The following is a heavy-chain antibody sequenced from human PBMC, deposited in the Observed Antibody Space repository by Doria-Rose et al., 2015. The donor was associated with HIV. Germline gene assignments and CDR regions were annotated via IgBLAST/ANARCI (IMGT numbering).Heavy chain of an antibody. CDR2: IIPILDIV. D-gene: IGHD1-26*01. V-gene: IGHV1-69*02. CDR3: ASQWERSSFGY. J-gene: IGHJ4*02. Sequence: APGQGLEWMGRIIPILDIVNYALRFQGRVTITADESTSTAYMELSSLRSEDTAIYYCASQWERSSFGYWGQGTLVTVSS.